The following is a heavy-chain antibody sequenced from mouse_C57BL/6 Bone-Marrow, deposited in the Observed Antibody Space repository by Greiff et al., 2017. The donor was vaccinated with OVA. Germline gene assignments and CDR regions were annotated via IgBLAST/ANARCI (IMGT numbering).Heavy chain of an antibody. CDR3: TTDYSNYASWFAY. D-gene: IGHD2-5*01. Sequence: EVQLQQSGAELVRPGASVKLSCTASGFNIKDDYMHWVKQRPEQGLEWIGWIDPENGDNEYASQFQGKATITADTSSNTAYLQLSSLTSEDTAVYYCTTDYSNYASWFAYWGQGTLVTVSA. CDR2: IDPENGDN. J-gene: IGHJ3*01. V-gene: IGHV14-4*01. CDR1: GFNIKDDY.